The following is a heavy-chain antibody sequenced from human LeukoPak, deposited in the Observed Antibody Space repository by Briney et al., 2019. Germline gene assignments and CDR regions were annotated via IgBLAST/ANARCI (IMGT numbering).Heavy chain of an antibody. D-gene: IGHD6-6*01. J-gene: IGHJ5*02. CDR2: IYYSGST. V-gene: IGHV4-39*01. Sequence: SETLSLTCTVSGGSISSSSYYWGWIRQPPGKGLEWIGSIYYSGSTYYNPSLKSRVTISVDTSKNQFSLKLSSVTAADTAVYYCARIAYSSSGGWFDPWGQGTLVTVSS. CDR3: ARIAYSSSGGWFDP. CDR1: GGSISSSSYY.